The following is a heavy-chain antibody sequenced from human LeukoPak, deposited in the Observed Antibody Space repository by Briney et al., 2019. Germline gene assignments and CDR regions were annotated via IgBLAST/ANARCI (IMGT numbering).Heavy chain of an antibody. CDR2: ISYDGSNK. D-gene: IGHD2-21*02. CDR3: ARPLAYCGGDCFGDYYYYGMDV. V-gene: IGHV3-30-3*01. J-gene: IGHJ6*02. Sequence: GRSLRLSCAASGFTFSSYAMHWVRQAPGKGLEWVAVISYDGSNKYYADSVKGRFTISRDNSKNTLYLQMNSPRAEDTAVYYCARPLAYCGGDCFGDYYYYGMDVWGQGTTVTVSS. CDR1: GFTFSSYA.